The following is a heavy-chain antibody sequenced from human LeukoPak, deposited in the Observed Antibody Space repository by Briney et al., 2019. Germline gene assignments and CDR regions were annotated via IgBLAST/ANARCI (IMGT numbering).Heavy chain of an antibody. CDR3: AKSRSSGTYFVSDAFDI. CDR2: IYPGDSDT. CDR1: GYSFTTYW. Sequence: GESLKISCKGSGYSFTTYWIGWVRQLPGKGLEWMGIIYPGDSDTRYSPSFRGQVTISADKSITTAYLQWSSLKASDTAVYYCAKSRSSGTYFVSDAFDIWGLGTMVTVSS. J-gene: IGHJ3*02. V-gene: IGHV5-51*01. D-gene: IGHD1-26*01.